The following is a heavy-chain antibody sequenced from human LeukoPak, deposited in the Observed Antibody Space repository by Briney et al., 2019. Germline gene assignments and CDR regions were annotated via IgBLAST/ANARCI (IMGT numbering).Heavy chain of an antibody. CDR2: ISYDGSNK. V-gene: IGHV3-30*04. J-gene: IGHJ6*03. CDR1: GFTFTSYA. Sequence: PGRSLRLSCTASGFTFTSYAMHWVRQAPGKGLEWVAVISYDGSNKYYADSVKGRFTISRDNSKNTLYLQMNSLRAEDTAVYYCAKAPSGLSYYYYYMDVWGKGTTVTVSS. D-gene: IGHD3-10*01. CDR3: AKAPSGLSYYYYYMDV.